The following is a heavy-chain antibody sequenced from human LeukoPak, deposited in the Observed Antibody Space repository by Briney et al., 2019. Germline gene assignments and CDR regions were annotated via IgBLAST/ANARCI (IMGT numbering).Heavy chain of an antibody. V-gene: IGHV3-7*03. CDR2: INHNGNVN. J-gene: IGHJ6*02. D-gene: IGHD3-10*01. CDR1: GFTFSSYW. Sequence: PGGSLRLSCAASGFTFSSYWMNWARQAPGKGLEWVASINHNGNVNYYVDSVKGRFTISRDNAKNSLYLQMSNLRAGDTAVYFCATGRGLDVWGQGDTVTASS. CDR3: ATGRGLDV.